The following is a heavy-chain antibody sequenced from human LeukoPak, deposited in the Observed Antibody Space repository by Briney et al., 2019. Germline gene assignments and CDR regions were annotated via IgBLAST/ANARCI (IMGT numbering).Heavy chain of an antibody. CDR1: GFTFSSYW. CDR3: ARISWYYDFWSGYSEICYMDV. Sequence: GSLRLSCAASGFTFSSYWMSWVRQAPGKGLEWVANIKQDGSEKYYVDSVKGRFTISRDNAKNSLYLQMNSLRAEDTAVYYCARISWYYDFWSGYSEICYMDVWGKGTTVTVSS. J-gene: IGHJ6*03. CDR2: IKQDGSEK. D-gene: IGHD3-3*01. V-gene: IGHV3-7*01.